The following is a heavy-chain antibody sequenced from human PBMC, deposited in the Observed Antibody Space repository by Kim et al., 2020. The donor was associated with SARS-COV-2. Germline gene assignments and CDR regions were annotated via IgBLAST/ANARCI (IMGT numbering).Heavy chain of an antibody. CDR1: GGSFSGYY. Sequence: SETLSLTCAVYGGSFSGYYWSWIRQPPGKGLEWIGEINHSGSTNYNPSLKSRVTISVDTSKNQFSLKLSSVTAADTAVYYCARGPPTVTLNWFDPWGQGTLVTVSS. D-gene: IGHD4-4*01. J-gene: IGHJ5*02. V-gene: IGHV4-34*01. CDR3: ARGPPTVTLNWFDP. CDR2: INHSGST.